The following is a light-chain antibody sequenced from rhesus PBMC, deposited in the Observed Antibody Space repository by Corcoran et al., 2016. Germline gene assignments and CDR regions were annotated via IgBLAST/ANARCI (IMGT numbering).Light chain of an antibody. CDR3: QQFYSSPVT. CDR1: RSLLSSANNKTY. CDR2: WES. Sequence: DVVMTQSPDSLAVSLGERVTINCKSSRSLLSSANNKTYFAWYQQKPGQPPRLLIYWESPRESGVPDRFSGSVVGTGCRLPINGLQTDDVAVYYCQQFYSSPVTFGGGTKVEIK. J-gene: IGKJ4*01. V-gene: IGKV4-1*01.